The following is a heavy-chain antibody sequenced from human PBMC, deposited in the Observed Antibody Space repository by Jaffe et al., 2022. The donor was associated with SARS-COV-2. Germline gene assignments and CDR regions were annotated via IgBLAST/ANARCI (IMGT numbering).Heavy chain of an antibody. Sequence: QITLKESGPTLVKPTQTLTLTCTFSGFSLSTSGVGVGWIRQPPGKALEWLALIYWNDDKRYSPSLKSRLTITKDTSKNQVVLTMTNMDPVDTATYYCAHTGPAMPLWELGEPYNWFDPWGQGTLVTVSS. J-gene: IGHJ5*02. CDR2: IYWNDDK. CDR1: GFSLSTSGVG. CDR3: AHTGPAMPLWELGEPYNWFDP. V-gene: IGHV2-5*01. D-gene: IGHD1-26*01.